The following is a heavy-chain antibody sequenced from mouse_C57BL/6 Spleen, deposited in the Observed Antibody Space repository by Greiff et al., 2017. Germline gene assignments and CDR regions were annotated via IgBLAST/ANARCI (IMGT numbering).Heavy chain of an antibody. CDR3: ARWDYSKNGY. CDR1: GYAFSSSW. V-gene: IGHV1-82*01. Sequence: VQLQQSGPELVKPGASVKISCKASGYAFSSSWMNWVKQRPGKGLEWIGRIYPGDGDTNYNGKFKGKATLTADNSSSTAYMQLSSLTSEDSAVYFCARWDYSKNGYWGQGTTLTVSS. J-gene: IGHJ2*01. CDR2: IYPGDGDT. D-gene: IGHD2-5*01.